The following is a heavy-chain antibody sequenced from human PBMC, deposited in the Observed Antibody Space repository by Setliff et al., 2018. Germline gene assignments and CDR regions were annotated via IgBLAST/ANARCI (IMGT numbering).Heavy chain of an antibody. CDR2: IYWDGDE. D-gene: IGHD2-15*01. Sequence: SGPTLVNPTQTLTLTCSFSGFSLSDFGVGVGWIRQPPGKAPEWLALIYWDGDEHYTPSLEERLTITKDTSKNQLVLTVSNMDSMDTATYFCAYRRKMSARYDAFEVWGQGTLVTVSS. J-gene: IGHJ3*01. CDR1: GFSLSDFGVG. CDR3: AYRRKMSARYDAFEV. V-gene: IGHV2-5*02.